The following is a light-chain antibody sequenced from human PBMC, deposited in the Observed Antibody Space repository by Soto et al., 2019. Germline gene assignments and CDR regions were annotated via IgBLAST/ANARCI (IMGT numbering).Light chain of an antibody. V-gene: IGLV2-14*03. CDR1: SSDVGRYNY. CDR3: SSFTSSSTFV. CDR2: DVS. J-gene: IGLJ1*01. Sequence: QSVLAQPASVSGSRGQSITISCTGTSSDVGRYNYVSWFQQHPGKVPKLIIYDVSNWPSGVSDRFSGSKSDNTASLTISGLHPEDEADYYCSSFTSSSTFVFGTGTKLTVL.